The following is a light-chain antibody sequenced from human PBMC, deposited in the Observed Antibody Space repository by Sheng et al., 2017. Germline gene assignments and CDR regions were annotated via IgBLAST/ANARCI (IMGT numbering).Light chain of an antibody. CDR1: SSYVGSYNL. Sequence: QSALTQPASVSGSPGQSITISCTGISSYVGSYNLVSWYQQHPGKAPKLMIYEGSKRPSGVSNRFSGSKSGNTASLTISGLQAEDEADYYCCSYAGSRRVFGGGTKLTVL. CDR3: CSYAGSRRV. J-gene: IGLJ3*02. CDR2: EGS. V-gene: IGLV2-23*01.